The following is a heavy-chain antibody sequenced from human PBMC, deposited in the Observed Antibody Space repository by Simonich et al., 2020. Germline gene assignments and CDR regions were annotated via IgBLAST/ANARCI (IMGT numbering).Heavy chain of an antibody. CDR2: IYCSGGT. CDR1: GGSIRSRCCY. Sequence: QLQLQESGPGLVKPSETLSLTCTVSGGSIRSRCCYWGWIRQPPGQGLEWIGSIYCSGGTYYNPSLNSRVTISVDTSKHQFSLKLSSVTAADTAVYYCARHAGFAFDIWGQGTMVTVSS. CDR3: ARHAGFAFDI. V-gene: IGHV4-39*01. D-gene: IGHD6-13*01. J-gene: IGHJ3*02.